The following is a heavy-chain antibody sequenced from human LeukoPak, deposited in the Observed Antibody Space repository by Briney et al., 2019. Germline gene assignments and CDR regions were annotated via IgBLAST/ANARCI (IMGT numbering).Heavy chain of an antibody. J-gene: IGHJ4*02. Sequence: GGSLGLSCAASGFTFSSYSMNWVRQAPGKGLEWVSSISSSGSYIYYADSVKGRFTISRDNAKNSMYLQMNSLRAEDTAVYYRARGALYDDILTGIDYWGQGTLVTVSP. CDR2: ISSSGSYI. CDR3: ARGALYDDILTGIDY. D-gene: IGHD3-9*01. V-gene: IGHV3-21*01. CDR1: GFTFSSYS.